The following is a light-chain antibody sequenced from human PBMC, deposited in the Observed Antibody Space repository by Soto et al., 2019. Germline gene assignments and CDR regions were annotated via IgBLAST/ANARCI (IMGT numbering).Light chain of an antibody. J-gene: IGKJ1*01. CDR1: QSVGSD. CDR3: QQRSNWPSWT. CDR2: DIF. V-gene: IGKV3-11*01. Sequence: EIVMPQSPATLSVSPGDRATLSCRASQSVGSDLAWYQQKPGQAPRLVIYDIFTRATGVPTRISGSGSGTDFTLTISSLEPEDLAVYYCQQRSNWPSWTFGQGTKVDIK.